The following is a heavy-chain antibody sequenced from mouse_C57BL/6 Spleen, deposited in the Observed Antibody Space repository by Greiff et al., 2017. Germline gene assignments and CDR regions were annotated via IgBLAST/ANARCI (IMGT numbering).Heavy chain of an antibody. D-gene: IGHD1-1*01. V-gene: IGHV1-52*01. CDR2: IDPSDSET. Sequence: QVQLQQPGAELVRPGSSVKLSCKASGYTFTSYWMHWVKQRPIQGLEWIGNIDPSDSETHYNQKFKDKATLTVDKSSSTAYMQLSSLTSEDSAVYYCARWGYYGSSYNFDVWGTGTTVTVSS. J-gene: IGHJ1*03. CDR3: ARWGYYGSSYNFDV. CDR1: GYTFTSYW.